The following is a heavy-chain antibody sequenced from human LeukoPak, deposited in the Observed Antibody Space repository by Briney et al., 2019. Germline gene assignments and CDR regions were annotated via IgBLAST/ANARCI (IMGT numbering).Heavy chain of an antibody. CDR2: VKTKGDGGAA. CDR1: GITFTNAW. CDR3: TTDRMIYATNWAVSWFDP. Sequence: PGGSLRLSRAASGITFTNAWLTWVRQAPGKGLEWVGRVKTKGDGGAADYAAPVKGRFTISRDDSTKTLYLQMNSLKTEDTAVYYCTTDRMIYATNWAVSWFDPWGQGTLVTVFS. D-gene: IGHD2-8*01. J-gene: IGHJ5*02. V-gene: IGHV3-15*01.